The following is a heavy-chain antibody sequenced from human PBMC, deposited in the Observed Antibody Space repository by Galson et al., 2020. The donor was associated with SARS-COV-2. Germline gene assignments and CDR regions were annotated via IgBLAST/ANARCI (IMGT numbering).Heavy chain of an antibody. CDR3: AKVTIFGVLTSYYFDS. CDR1: GDSFNDDRSY. Sequence: SETLSLTCTVSGDSFNDDRSYWSWIRQPAGKGLEWIGLVFASGSTNYNPSLQSRLTISVDTSKNQFYLKLSSVTAADTAVYYCAKVTIFGVLTSYYFDSWGQGTLVTVSS. V-gene: IGHV4-61*02. D-gene: IGHD3-3*01. CDR2: VFASGST. J-gene: IGHJ4*02.